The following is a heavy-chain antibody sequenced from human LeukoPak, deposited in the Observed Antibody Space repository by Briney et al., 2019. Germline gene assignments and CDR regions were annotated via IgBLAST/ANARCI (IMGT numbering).Heavy chain of an antibody. V-gene: IGHV3-11*01. J-gene: IGHJ5*02. CDR2: ISSSGSTI. Sequence: GGSLRLSCAASGFTFSDYYMSWIRQAPGKGLEWVSYISSSGSTIYYADSVKGRSTISRDNAKNSLYLQMNSLRAEDTAVYYCARYYDFWSGYQVYNWFDPWGQGTLVTVSS. CDR3: ARYYDFWSGYQVYNWFDP. D-gene: IGHD3-3*01. CDR1: GFTFSDYY.